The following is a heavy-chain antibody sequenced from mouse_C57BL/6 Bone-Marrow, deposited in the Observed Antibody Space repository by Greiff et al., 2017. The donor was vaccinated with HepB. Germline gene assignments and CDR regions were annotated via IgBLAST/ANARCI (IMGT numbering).Heavy chain of an antibody. J-gene: IGHJ3*01. D-gene: IGHD4-1*01. V-gene: IGHV5-9*01. CDR1: GFTFSSYT. Sequence: EVHLVESGGGLVKPGGSLKLSCAASGFTFSSYTMSWVRQTPEKRLEWVATISGGGGNTYYPDSVKGRFTISRDNAKNTLYLQMSSLRSEDTALYDCARHDWAAGFAYWGQGTLVTVSA. CDR3: ARHDWAAGFAY. CDR2: ISGGGGNT.